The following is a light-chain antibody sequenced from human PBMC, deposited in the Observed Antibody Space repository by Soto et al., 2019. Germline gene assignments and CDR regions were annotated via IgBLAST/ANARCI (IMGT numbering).Light chain of an antibody. CDR1: SSDVGYYDL. CDR3: CSYGDSRVL. Sequence: QSVLTQPASVSGSPGQSLAISCTGTSSDVGYYDLVSWYQHHPGKAPKLIIFEGSKRPSGVSNRFSGSKSGNTASLTISGLQAEDEADYYCCSYGDSRVLFGGGTKVTVL. CDR2: EGS. J-gene: IGLJ2*01. V-gene: IGLV2-23*01.